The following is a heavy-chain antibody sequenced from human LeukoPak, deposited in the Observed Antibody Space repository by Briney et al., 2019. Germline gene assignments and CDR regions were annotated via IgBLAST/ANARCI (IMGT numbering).Heavy chain of an antibody. CDR1: GFTFSDYY. CDR2: ISSSGSTI. V-gene: IGHV3-11*04. Sequence: GGSLRLSCAASGFTFSDYYTSWIRQAPGKGLEWVSYISSSGSTIYYADSVKGRFTISRDNAKNSLYLQMNSLRAEDTAVYYCARDQRGQCPGAFDIWGQGTMVTVSS. J-gene: IGHJ3*02. D-gene: IGHD6-19*01. CDR3: ARDQRGQCPGAFDI.